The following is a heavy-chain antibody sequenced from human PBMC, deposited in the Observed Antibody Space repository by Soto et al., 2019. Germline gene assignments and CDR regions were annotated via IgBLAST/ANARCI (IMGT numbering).Heavy chain of an antibody. CDR1: GFTFSSYG. Sequence: GGSLRLSCAASGFTFSSYGMHWVRQAPGKGLEWVAVISYDGSNKYYADSVKGRFTISRDNSKNTLYLQMNSLRAEDTAVYYCAKVPLAARPVYSSSYFDYWGQGTLVTVSS. D-gene: IGHD6-6*01. CDR2: ISYDGSNK. V-gene: IGHV3-30*18. CDR3: AKVPLAARPVYSSSYFDY. J-gene: IGHJ4*02.